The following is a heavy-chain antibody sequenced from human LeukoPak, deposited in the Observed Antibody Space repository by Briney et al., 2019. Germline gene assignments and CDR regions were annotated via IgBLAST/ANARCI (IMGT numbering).Heavy chain of an antibody. CDR2: IYSGGST. J-gene: IGHJ3*02. D-gene: IGHD3-10*01. CDR3: ARADVTMVRGVITPDAFGI. Sequence: GGSLRLSCAASGFTVSSNYMSWVRQAPGKGLEWVSVIYSGGSTYYADSVKGRFTISRHNSKNTLYLQMNSLRAEDTAVYYCARADVTMVRGVITPDAFGIWGQGTMVTVSS. V-gene: IGHV3-53*04. CDR1: GFTVSSNY.